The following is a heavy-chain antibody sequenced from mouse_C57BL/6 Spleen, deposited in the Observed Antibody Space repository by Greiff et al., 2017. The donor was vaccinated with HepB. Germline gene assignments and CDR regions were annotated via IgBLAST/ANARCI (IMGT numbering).Heavy chain of an antibody. CDR2: ISSGGDYI. CDR1: GFTFSSYA. J-gene: IGHJ4*01. V-gene: IGHV5-9-1*02. CDR3: TRAYGKYEYYAIDY. Sequence: EVMLVESGEGLVKPGGSLKLSCAASGFTFSSYAMSWVRQTPEKRLEWVAYISSGGDYIYYADTVKGRFTISRDNARNTLYLQMSSLKSEDTAMYYCTRAYGKYEYYAIDYWGQGTSVTVSS. D-gene: IGHD2-1*01.